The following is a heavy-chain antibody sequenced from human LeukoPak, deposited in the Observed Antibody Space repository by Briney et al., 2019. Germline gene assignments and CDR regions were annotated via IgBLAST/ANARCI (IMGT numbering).Heavy chain of an antibody. V-gene: IGHV4-4*02. CDR2: TSQSGET. D-gene: IGHD7-27*01. CDR1: GDSVSSRHW. Sequence: SETLSLTCAVSGDSVSSRHWWNWVRQPPGTGLEWIGETSQSGETKYNPSLKSHVSVSLDNSKSQFSLKLSSVTAADSAIYYCATNVGKTFDYWGQGVLVTVSS. J-gene: IGHJ4*02. CDR3: ATNVGKTFDY.